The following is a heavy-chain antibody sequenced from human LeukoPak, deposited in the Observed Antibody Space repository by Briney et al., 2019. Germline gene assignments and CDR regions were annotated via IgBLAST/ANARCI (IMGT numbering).Heavy chain of an antibody. CDR2: INHSGST. J-gene: IGHJ5*02. V-gene: IGHV4-34*01. CDR3: ASVSAWSLDP. CDR1: GGSFSGYY. Sequence: PSETLSLTCAVYGGSFSGYYWSWIRQPPGKGLEWIGEINHSGSTNYNPSLKSRVTISVDTSKNQFSLKLSSVTAADTAVYYCASVSAWSLDPWGQGTLVTASS. D-gene: IGHD2-2*01.